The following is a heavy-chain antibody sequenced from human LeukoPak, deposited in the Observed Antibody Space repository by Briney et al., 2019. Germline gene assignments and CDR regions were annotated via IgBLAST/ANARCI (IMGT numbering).Heavy chain of an antibody. D-gene: IGHD6-13*01. Sequence: GGSLRLSCAASGFTFSSYGMHWVRQAPGKGLEWVAVISYDGSNKYYADSVKGRFTISRDNSKNTLYLQMNSLRAEDTAVYYCAKDSAAGTVEGDYFDYWGQGTLVTVSS. CDR1: GFTFSSYG. V-gene: IGHV3-30*18. J-gene: IGHJ4*02. CDR3: AKDSAAGTVEGDYFDY. CDR2: ISYDGSNK.